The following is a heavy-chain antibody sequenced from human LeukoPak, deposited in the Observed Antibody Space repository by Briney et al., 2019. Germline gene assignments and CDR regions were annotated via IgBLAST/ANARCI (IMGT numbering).Heavy chain of an antibody. D-gene: IGHD2-21*02. CDR1: AGSISSSNW. J-gene: IGHJ3*02. V-gene: IGHV4-4*02. CDR2: IYHSGST. CDR3: ARDRGFCGGDCYSPHAFDI. Sequence: SGTLSLTCAVSAGSISSSNWWSWVRQPPGKGLEWIGEIYHSGSTNYNPSLKSRVTISVDKSKNQFSLKLSSVTAADTAVYYCARDRGFCGGDCYSPHAFDIWGQGTMVTVSS.